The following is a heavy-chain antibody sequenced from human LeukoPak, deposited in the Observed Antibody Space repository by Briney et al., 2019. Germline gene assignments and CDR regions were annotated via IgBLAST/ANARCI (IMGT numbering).Heavy chain of an antibody. CDR3: ARSLYCSGGSCYSGWFDP. CDR1: GYTFTGYY. V-gene: IGHV1-2*02. CDR2: INPNSGGT. J-gene: IGHJ5*02. D-gene: IGHD2-15*01. Sequence: ASVKVSCKASGYTFTGYYMHWVRQAPGQGLEWMGWINPNSGGTNYAQKFQGRVTMTRGTSISTAYMELSRLRSDDTAVYYCARSLYCSGGSCYSGWFDPWGQGTLVTVSS.